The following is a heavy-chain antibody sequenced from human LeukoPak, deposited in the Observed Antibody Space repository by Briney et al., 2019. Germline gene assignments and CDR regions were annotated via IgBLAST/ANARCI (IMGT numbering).Heavy chain of an antibody. CDR3: ARSIGLTGGGVDV. CDR2: ITNGGSTI. Sequence: GGSLRLSCAGAGFSITDHHMDWVRQAPGKGLEWVSYITNGGSTIHHADSVKGRFTISRDNAKKTLYLQMNSLRAEDTAVYYCARSIGLTGGGVDVWGQGTTVTVSS. J-gene: IGHJ6*02. V-gene: IGHV3-11*01. D-gene: IGHD3-9*01. CDR1: GFSITDHH.